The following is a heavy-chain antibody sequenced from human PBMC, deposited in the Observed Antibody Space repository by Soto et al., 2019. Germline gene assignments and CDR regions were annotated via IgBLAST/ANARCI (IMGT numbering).Heavy chain of an antibody. CDR1: GGSISSYY. D-gene: IGHD2-21*02. CDR2: IYYSGST. J-gene: IGHJ4*02. Sequence: PSETLSLTCTVSGGSISSYYWSWIRQPPGEGLEWIGYIYYSGSTNYNPSLKSRVTISVDTSKNQFSLKLSSVTAADTAVYYCARLRRPSTISPVTAIPLFDYWGQGTLVTVSS. CDR3: ARLRRPSTISPVTAIPLFDY. V-gene: IGHV4-59*08.